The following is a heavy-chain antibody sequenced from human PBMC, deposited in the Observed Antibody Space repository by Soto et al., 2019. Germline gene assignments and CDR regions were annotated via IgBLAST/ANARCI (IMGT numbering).Heavy chain of an antibody. V-gene: IGHV5-51*01. CDR3: ARRLTRPPWDYGIDV. Sequence: GESLKISCRGSGYTFTNYWIGWVRQMPGKGLEWMGIIYPGDSDTTYSPSFQGQVTISADKSISTAYLQWSSLKASDTAMYYCARRLTRPPWDYGIDVRAQRTTVTVSS. CDR2: IYPGDSDT. J-gene: IGHJ6*02. D-gene: IGHD2-2*01. CDR1: GYTFTNYW.